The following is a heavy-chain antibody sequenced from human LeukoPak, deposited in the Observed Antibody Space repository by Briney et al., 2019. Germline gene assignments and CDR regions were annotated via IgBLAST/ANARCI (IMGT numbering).Heavy chain of an antibody. J-gene: IGHJ5*02. CDR2: ISAFTGDT. V-gene: IGHV1-18*01. Sequence: GASVKVSCKASGYNLNDYGVTWVRQAPGQGLEWMGWISAFTGDTNYAQKFQGRVTMTTDTSTDTAYMEMRSLRSDDTAVYFCAREATGRAFDPWGQGTLVTVSS. CDR1: GYNLNDYG. CDR3: AREATGRAFDP. D-gene: IGHD1-1*01.